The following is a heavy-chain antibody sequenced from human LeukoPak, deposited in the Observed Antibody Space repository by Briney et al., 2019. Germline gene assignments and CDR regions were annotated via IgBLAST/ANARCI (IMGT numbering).Heavy chain of an antibody. Sequence: PGGSLRLSCAASGFTFSSYGMHWVRQAPGKGLEWVAVISYDGSNKYYADSVKGRFTISRDNSKNTLYLQMNSLRAEDTAVYYCAKAHIAAAAPNWFDPWGQGTLVTVSS. CDR3: AKAHIAAAAPNWFDP. V-gene: IGHV3-30*18. CDR2: ISYDGSNK. J-gene: IGHJ5*02. D-gene: IGHD6-13*01. CDR1: GFTFSSYG.